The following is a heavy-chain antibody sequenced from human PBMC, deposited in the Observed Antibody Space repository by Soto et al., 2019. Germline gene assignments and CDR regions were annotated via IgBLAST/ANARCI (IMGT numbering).Heavy chain of an antibody. Sequence: GGSLRLSCAASGFTFSSYAMSWVRQAPGKGLEWVSAISGSGGSTYYADTVKGRFTIYRDNSKNTLYLQMNSLRAEDTAVYYCAKGPDYDILTGYFPFDYWGQGTLVTVSS. V-gene: IGHV3-23*01. CDR2: ISGSGGST. D-gene: IGHD3-9*01. J-gene: IGHJ4*02. CDR3: AKGPDYDILTGYFPFDY. CDR1: GFTFSSYA.